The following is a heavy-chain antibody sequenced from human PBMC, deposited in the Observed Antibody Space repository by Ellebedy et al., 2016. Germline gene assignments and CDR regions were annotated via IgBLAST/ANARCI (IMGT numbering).Heavy chain of an antibody. CDR1: GYTLTELS. V-gene: IGHV1-24*01. J-gene: IGHJ6*03. Sequence: ASVKVSXXVSGYTLTELSMHWVRQAPGKGLEWMGGFDPEDGETIYAQKFQGRVTMTEDTSTDTAYMELSSLRSEDTAVYYCARAPSDYAHYYYYMDVWGKGTTVTVSS. CDR2: FDPEDGET. D-gene: IGHD4-17*01. CDR3: ARAPSDYAHYYYYMDV.